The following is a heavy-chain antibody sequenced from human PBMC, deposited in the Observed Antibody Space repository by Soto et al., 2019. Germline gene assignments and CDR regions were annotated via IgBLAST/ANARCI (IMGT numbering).Heavy chain of an antibody. V-gene: IGHV3-23*01. CDR1: GFTFSSYG. CDR3: AKQSPFSNSWYGVDY. J-gene: IGHJ4*02. D-gene: IGHD6-13*01. CDR2: ISGSGDRS. Sequence: EVQLLESGGGLVQPGGSLRVSCAASGFTFSSYGMNWVRQATGKGLEWVSGISGSGDRSYYADAVKGRFTISRDNSKNMLYLQMNSLRAEDTAVYYCAKQSPFSNSWYGVDYWGQGTLVTVSS.